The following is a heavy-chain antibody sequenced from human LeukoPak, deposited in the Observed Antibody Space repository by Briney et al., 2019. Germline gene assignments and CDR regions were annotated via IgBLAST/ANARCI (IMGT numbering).Heavy chain of an antibody. CDR2: LYSGGST. CDR1: GFTVSSNY. D-gene: IGHD3-9*01. V-gene: IGHV3-66*01. CDR3: ARVASKTGYPYYFDY. J-gene: IGHJ4*02. Sequence: PGGSLRLSCAASGFTVSSNYMSWVRQAPGKGLEWVSVLYSGGSTYYTDSVKCRFTISRDNSENTLLLQMNSLRAEDTAVYYCARVASKTGYPYYFDYWGRGTLVTVSS.